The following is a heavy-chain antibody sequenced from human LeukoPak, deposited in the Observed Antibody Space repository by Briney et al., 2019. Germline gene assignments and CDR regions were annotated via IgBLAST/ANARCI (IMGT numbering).Heavy chain of an antibody. V-gene: IGHV3-66*04. CDR2: IYSGGNT. Sequence: GESLRLSCAVSGFTVSSNYMSWVRQAPWEGLEWVSVIYSGGNTYYADSVKGRFTISRDNSKNTLYLQMNSLRAEDTAVYYCARRGYGDYAPFDYWGQGTLVTVSS. CDR3: ARRGYGDYAPFDY. J-gene: IGHJ4*02. D-gene: IGHD4-17*01. CDR1: GFTVSSNY.